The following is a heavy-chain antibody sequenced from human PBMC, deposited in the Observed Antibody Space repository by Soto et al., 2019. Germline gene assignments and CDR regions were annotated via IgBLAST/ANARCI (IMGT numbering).Heavy chain of an antibody. D-gene: IGHD3-22*01. CDR1: GGSISSSSYY. CDR3: ARQLYYYDSSGYYDYFDY. J-gene: IGHJ4*02. CDR2: IYYSGST. V-gene: IGHV4-39*07. Sequence: PSETLSLTCTVSGGSISSSSYYWGWIRQPPGKGLEWIGSIYYSGSTYYNPSLKSRVTISVDTSKNQFSLKLSSVTAADTAVYYCARQLYYYDSSGYYDYFDYWGKGTLVTVSS.